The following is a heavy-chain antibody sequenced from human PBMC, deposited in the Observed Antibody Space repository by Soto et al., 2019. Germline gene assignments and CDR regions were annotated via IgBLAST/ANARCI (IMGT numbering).Heavy chain of an antibody. CDR1: GFSLSTSGVG. CDR3: AHLIFYDFWSGYYTGVDAFDI. D-gene: IGHD3-3*01. V-gene: IGHV2-5*01. CDR2: IYWNDDK. J-gene: IGHJ3*02. Sequence: SGPTLVNPTQTLTLTCTFSGFSLSTSGVGVGWIRQPPGKALEWLALIYWNDDKRYSPSLKSRLTITKDTSKNQVVLTMTNMDPVDTATYYCAHLIFYDFWSGYYTGVDAFDIWGQGTMVTVSS.